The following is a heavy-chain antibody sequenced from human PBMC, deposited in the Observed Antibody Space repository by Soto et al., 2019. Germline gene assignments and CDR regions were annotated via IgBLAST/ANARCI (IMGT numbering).Heavy chain of an antibody. J-gene: IGHJ6*02. CDR2: IYSGGST. D-gene: IGHD2-15*01. CDR1: GFTVSSNY. CDR3: ARDRLREVVAPDPGYYYYGMDV. Sequence: PGGSLRLSCAASGFTVSSNYMSWVRQAPGKGLEWVSVIYSGGSTYYADSVKGRFTISRDNSKNTLYLQMNSLRAEDTAVYYCARDRLREVVAPDPGYYYYGMDVWGQGTTVTVSS. V-gene: IGHV3-53*01.